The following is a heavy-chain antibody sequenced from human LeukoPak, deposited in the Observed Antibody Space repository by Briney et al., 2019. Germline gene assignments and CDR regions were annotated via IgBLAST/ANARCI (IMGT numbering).Heavy chain of an antibody. Sequence: SETLSLTCTVSGGSISSSSYYWGWIRQPPGKGLEWIGSIYYSGSTYYNPSLKSRVTISVDTSKNQSSLKLSSVTAADTAVYYCARGRIRIAARALFDYWGQGTLVTVSS. CDR3: ARGRIRIAARALFDY. V-gene: IGHV4-39*07. CDR1: GGSISSSSYY. CDR2: IYYSGST. D-gene: IGHD6-6*01. J-gene: IGHJ4*02.